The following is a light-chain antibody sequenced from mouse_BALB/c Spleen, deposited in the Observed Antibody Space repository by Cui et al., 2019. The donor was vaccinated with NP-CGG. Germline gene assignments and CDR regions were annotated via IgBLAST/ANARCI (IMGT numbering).Light chain of an antibody. CDR3: ALWYSNHWV. V-gene: IGLV1*01. CDR1: TGPVTTSNY. Sequence: QAVVTQESALTTSPGETVTLTCRSSTGPVTTSNYANRVQEKPDHLFTGLIGGTNNRAPGVPARFSGSLIGDKAALTITGAQTEDEAVYFCALWYSNHWVFGGGTKLTVL. J-gene: IGLJ1*01. CDR2: GTN.